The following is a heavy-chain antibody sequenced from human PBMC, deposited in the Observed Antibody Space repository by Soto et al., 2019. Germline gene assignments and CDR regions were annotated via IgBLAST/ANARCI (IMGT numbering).Heavy chain of an antibody. Sequence: QVQLVQSGAEVKKPGSSVKVSCKASGGTFSSYAISWVRQAPGQGREWMGGIIPIFGTANYAQKFQGRVTITADEYRITGYMELSSLRSEDTAVYYCATPPAYCGGDCSPGYWGQGTLVTVSS. CDR2: IIPIFGTA. CDR1: GGTFSSYA. V-gene: IGHV1-69*12. D-gene: IGHD2-21*02. J-gene: IGHJ4*02. CDR3: ATPPAYCGGDCSPGY.